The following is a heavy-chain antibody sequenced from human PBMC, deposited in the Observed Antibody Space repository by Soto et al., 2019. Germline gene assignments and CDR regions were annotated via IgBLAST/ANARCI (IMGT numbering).Heavy chain of an antibody. J-gene: IGHJ3*02. D-gene: IGHD3-22*01. Sequence: HPGGSLRLSCAASGFTFSSYGMHWVRQAPGKELEWVAVIWYDGNNKYYADSAKGRFTISRDNSKNTLYLQMNSLRAEDTAVYYCARGDYSDTSGPFSDAFDIWGQGTMATVSS. CDR1: GFTFSSYG. CDR2: IWYDGNNK. CDR3: ARGDYSDTSGPFSDAFDI. V-gene: IGHV3-33*01.